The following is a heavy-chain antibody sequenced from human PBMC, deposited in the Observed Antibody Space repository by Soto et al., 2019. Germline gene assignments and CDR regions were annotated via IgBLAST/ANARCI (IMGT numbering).Heavy chain of an antibody. CDR1: GFTVSSANY. D-gene: IGHD5-12*01. Sequence: EVQLVESGGGLIQPGGSLRLSCVVSGFTVSSANYMSWVRQAPGKGLEWVSVIYSAGTTYYADSVKGRFTISRDNSKNTLYLQMISLRAEDTAVYYCHGYGYWGQGTLVTVSS. V-gene: IGHV3-53*01. J-gene: IGHJ4*02. CDR3: HGYGY. CDR2: IYSAGTT.